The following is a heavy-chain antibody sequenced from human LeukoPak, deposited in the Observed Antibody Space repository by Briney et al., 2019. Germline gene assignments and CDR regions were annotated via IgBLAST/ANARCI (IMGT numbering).Heavy chain of an antibody. CDR2: INPNSGGT. CDR3: ARGDIDILTGYYQTGHAFDI. CDR1: GYTFTGYY. Sequence: ASVKVSCKASGYTFTGYYMHWVRQAPGQGLEWMGWINPNSGGTNYAQKFQGRVTMTRDTSISTAYMELSRLRSDDTAVYYCARGDIDILTGYYQTGHAFDIWGQGTMVTVSS. D-gene: IGHD3-9*01. J-gene: IGHJ3*02. V-gene: IGHV1-2*02.